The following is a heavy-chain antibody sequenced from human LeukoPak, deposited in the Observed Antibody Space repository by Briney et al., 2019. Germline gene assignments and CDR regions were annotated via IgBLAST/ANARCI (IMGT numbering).Heavy chain of an antibody. CDR2: VNAESTDI. J-gene: IGHJ4*02. CDR3: ARDTFEPLVIDF. D-gene: IGHD6-13*01. Sequence: GGSLRLSCAASGFSFRRYAMNWVRQAPGKGLEWVAYVNAESTDILYADSVRGRFTISRDNAKDSLYLQMNSLRAEDRGVYYCARDTFEPLVIDFWGQGTLVTVSS. CDR1: GFSFRRYA. V-gene: IGHV3-21*05.